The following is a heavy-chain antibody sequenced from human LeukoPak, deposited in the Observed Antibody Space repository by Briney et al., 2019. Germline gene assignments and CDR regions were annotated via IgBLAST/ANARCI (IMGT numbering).Heavy chain of an antibody. V-gene: IGHV2-5*02. CDR3: AQRGGIAASGTGFDY. D-gene: IGHD6-13*01. J-gene: IGHJ4*02. CDR1: GFSLSTSGVS. CDR2: IYWDDDK. Sequence: SGPTLVNPTQTLTLTCTFSGFSLSTSGVSVGWIRQPPGKALEWLALIYWDDDKRYSPSLKSRLTITKDTSKNQVVFPMTNMDPVDTATYYSAQRGGIAASGTGFDYWGQGTLVTVSS.